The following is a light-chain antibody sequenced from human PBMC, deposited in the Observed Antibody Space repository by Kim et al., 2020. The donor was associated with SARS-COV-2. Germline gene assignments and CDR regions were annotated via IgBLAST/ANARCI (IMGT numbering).Light chain of an antibody. CDR2: GAS. CDR1: QYVGSSK. Sequence: VSPGDRATLSCRASQYVGSSKLAWYQQKPGQVHRLLIYGASTRATGIPARFSGSGSGTEFTLTISSLQSEDFAVYYCQQYSNWRTFGQGTKVDIK. V-gene: IGKV3-15*01. J-gene: IGKJ1*01. CDR3: QQYSNWRT.